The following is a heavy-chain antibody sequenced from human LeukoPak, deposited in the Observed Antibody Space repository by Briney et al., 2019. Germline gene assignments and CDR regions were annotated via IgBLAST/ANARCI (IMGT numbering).Heavy chain of an antibody. CDR1: GYTFTSYG. CDR3: ARDYAISMIIVQEPTLDY. D-gene: IGHD3-22*01. Sequence: GASVKVSCKASGYTFTSYGISWVRQAPGQGLEWMGWISAYNGDTKYAQKLQGRVTMTTDTSTSTVYMELKSLRSDDTAVYYCARDYAISMIIVQEPTLDYWGQGTLVTVSS. J-gene: IGHJ4*02. V-gene: IGHV1-18*01. CDR2: ISAYNGDT.